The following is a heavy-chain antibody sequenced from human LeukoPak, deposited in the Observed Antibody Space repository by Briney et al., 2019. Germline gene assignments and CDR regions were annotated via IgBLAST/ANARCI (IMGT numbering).Heavy chain of an antibody. V-gene: IGHV3-11*01. CDR2: IISGGSTI. CDR1: GFTFSDYY. D-gene: IGHD6-6*01. CDR3: ARDGMYRSSLRNYYYYYMDV. Sequence: GGSLRLSCAASGFTFSDYYMSWIRQAPGKGLEWVSYIISGGSTIYYADSVKGRFTISRDNAKKSLYLQMNSLRAEDTAVYYCARDGMYRSSLRNYYYYYMDVWGKGTTVTVSS. J-gene: IGHJ6*03.